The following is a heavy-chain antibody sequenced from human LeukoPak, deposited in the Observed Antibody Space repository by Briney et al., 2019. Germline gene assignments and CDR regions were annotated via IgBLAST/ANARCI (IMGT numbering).Heavy chain of an antibody. J-gene: IGHJ3*02. Sequence: PSETLSLTCTVSGGSVSSYYWSWMRQSPGKGLEWIGEINRRGSTNYNPSLKSRVTISVDTSKNQFSLKLSSVTAADTAVYYCAREIIVARGAFDIWGQGTMVTVSS. CDR2: INRRGST. D-gene: IGHD5-12*01. V-gene: IGHV4-34*01. CDR1: GGSVSSYY. CDR3: AREIIVARGAFDI.